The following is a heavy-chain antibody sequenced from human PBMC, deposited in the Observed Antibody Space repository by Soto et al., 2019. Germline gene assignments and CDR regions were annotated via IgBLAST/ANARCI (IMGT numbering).Heavy chain of an antibody. J-gene: IGHJ5*02. CDR2: INPHGGST. CDR1: GDTFTSYY. D-gene: IGHD3-3*01. V-gene: IGHV1-46*01. Sequence: QVQLVQSGAEVKRPGASVKVSCKAPGDTFTSYYLNWVRQAPGQGLEWMGVINPHGGSTKYAQKFQGRNTMTRDTSRSTVYMELSSLRSDGPAIYDCARSSGGNFGIIIEGSNWFDPWGQGTLVTVSS. CDR3: ARSSGGNFGIIIEGSNWFDP.